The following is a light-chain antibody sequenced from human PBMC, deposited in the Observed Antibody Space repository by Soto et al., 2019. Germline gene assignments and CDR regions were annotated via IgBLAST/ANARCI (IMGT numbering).Light chain of an antibody. V-gene: IGKV1-5*01. CDR2: DAS. Sequence: QMTQSPSSLSASVGDRVTITCRASQSISRWLAWYQKKPGKAPKLLIYDASSLESGVPSRFSGSGSGTEFTITISSLKPDDFATYHCQQYNSWSGVTFGGGTKVDIK. CDR1: QSISRW. J-gene: IGKJ4*01. CDR3: QQYNSWSGVT.